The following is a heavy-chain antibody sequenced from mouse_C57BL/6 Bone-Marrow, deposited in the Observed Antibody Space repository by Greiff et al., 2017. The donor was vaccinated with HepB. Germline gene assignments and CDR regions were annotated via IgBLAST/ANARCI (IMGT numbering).Heavy chain of an antibody. CDR1: GYTFTSYW. V-gene: IGHV1-50*01. J-gene: IGHJ3*01. CDR2: IDPSDSYT. Sequence: QVQLQQPGAELVKPGASVKLSCKASGYTFTSYWMQWVKQRPGQGLEWIGEIDPSDSYTNYNQKFKGKATLTVDTSSSTAYMQLSSLTSEDSAVYYCARDWDGAYGGQGTLVTVSA. CDR3: ARDWDGAY. D-gene: IGHD4-1*01.